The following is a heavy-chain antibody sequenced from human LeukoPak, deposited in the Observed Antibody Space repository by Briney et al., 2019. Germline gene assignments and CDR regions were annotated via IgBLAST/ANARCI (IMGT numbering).Heavy chain of an antibody. CDR2: ISSSSSTI. V-gene: IGHV3-48*04. Sequence: GGSLRLSCAASGFTFSSYSMNWVRQAPGKGLEWVSYISSSSSTIYYADSVKGRFTISRDNAKNSLYLQMNSLRAEDTAVYYCARGHGMVRGVINFAGFDYWGQGTLVTVSS. D-gene: IGHD3-10*01. CDR3: ARGHGMVRGVINFAGFDY. CDR1: GFTFSSYS. J-gene: IGHJ4*02.